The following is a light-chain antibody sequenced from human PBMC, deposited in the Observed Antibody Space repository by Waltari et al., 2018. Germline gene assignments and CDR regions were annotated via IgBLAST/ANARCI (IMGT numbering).Light chain of an antibody. CDR1: QSVLYSSNNKNY. CDR3: QKFYSLPVT. Sequence: DIVMTQSPDSLAVSLGERATINCKSSQSVLYSSNNKNYVAWYQQKPGQPPNLLVYWASTREAGVPDRFSGSGSGTDFSLTISSLQAEDVAVYYCQKFYSLPVTFGGGTNVEIK. V-gene: IGKV4-1*01. J-gene: IGKJ4*01. CDR2: WAS.